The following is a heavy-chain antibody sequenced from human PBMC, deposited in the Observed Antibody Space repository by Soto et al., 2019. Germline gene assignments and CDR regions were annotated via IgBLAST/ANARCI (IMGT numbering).Heavy chain of an antibody. Sequence: EVQLLESGGDLVQPGGSLRLSCAASGFSLRNYAMTWVRQAPGKGLEWVSGITGSADKTYYADSVKGRFIISRDNSKNALYLQMNSMRAEDTALYDCARECSSSSCSVWHYWGQGTLVTVSS. J-gene: IGHJ4*02. CDR1: GFSLRNYA. V-gene: IGHV3-23*01. D-gene: IGHD2-2*01. CDR3: ARECSSSSCSVWHY. CDR2: ITGSADKT.